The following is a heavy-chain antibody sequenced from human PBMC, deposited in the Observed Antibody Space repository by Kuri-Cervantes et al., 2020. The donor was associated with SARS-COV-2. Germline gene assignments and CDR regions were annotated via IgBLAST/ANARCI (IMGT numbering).Heavy chain of an antibody. CDR3: AKDPGFRELLYYFDY. Sequence: GGSLRLSCAASGFTFSSYAMSWVRQAPGKGLEWVSAISGSGGSTYYADSVKGRFTISRDNSKNTLYLQMNSLRAEGTAVYYCAKDPGFRELLYYFDYWGQGTLVTVSS. D-gene: IGHD3-10*01. J-gene: IGHJ4*02. V-gene: IGHV3-23*01. CDR1: GFTFSSYA. CDR2: ISGSGGST.